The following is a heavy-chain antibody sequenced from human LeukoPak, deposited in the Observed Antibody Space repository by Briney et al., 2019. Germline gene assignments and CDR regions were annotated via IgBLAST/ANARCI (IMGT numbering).Heavy chain of an antibody. CDR2: VSGSGDST. D-gene: IGHD6-13*01. CDR3: AKMPHSSSWLYHFDC. J-gene: IGHJ4*02. Sequence: GGSLRLSCAASGFTFSSYAMSWVRQAPGKGLEWVSIVSGSGDSTYYVDSVKGRFTISRDTSKNTLYLQMNSLRAEDTAVYYCAKMPHSSSWLYHFDCWGQGTLVTVSS. CDR1: GFTFSSYA. V-gene: IGHV3-23*01.